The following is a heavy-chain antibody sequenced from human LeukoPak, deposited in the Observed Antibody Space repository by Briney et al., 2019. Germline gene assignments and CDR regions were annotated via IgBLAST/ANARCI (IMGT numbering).Heavy chain of an antibody. D-gene: IGHD3-22*01. Sequence: PGGSLRLSCAASAFTFGSFGMSWVRQAPGKGLEWVSAISDTGGSTFYADSVKGRFTISRDNSKNTLYLQMNSLRAEDTAIYYCAKRGVVIRVILVGFHKEAYYFDSWGQGALVTVSS. CDR2: ISDTGGST. CDR1: AFTFGSFG. CDR3: AKRGVVIRVILVGFHKEAYYFDS. J-gene: IGHJ4*02. V-gene: IGHV3-23*01.